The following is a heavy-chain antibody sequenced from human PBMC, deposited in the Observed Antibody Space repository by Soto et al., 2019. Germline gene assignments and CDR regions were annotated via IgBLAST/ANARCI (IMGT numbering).Heavy chain of an antibody. D-gene: IGHD2-2*01. CDR3: ARGIVVVPAAIPYYFDY. CDR1: GYAFIDHY. Sequence: SVKVSCKASGYAFIDHYIHWLRQAPGQGLEWMGGIIPIFGTANYAQKFQGRVTITADKSTSTAYMELSSLRSEDTAVYYCARGIVVVPAAIPYYFDYWGQGTLVTVSS. J-gene: IGHJ4*02. V-gene: IGHV1-69*06. CDR2: IIPIFGTA.